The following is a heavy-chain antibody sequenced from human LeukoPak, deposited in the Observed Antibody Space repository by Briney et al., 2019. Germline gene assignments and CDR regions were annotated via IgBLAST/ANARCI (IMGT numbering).Heavy chain of an antibody. CDR2: ISGNGGRT. CDR1: GFTFSSYA. V-gene: IGHV3-23*01. J-gene: IGHJ5*02. CDR3: AKVRDLDTVLGRFDN. Sequence: QSGGSLRLSCAASGFTFSSYAMRWVRQAPGKGLEWVSVISGNGGRTYYADSVKGRFTISRDNSQNPLYLQMNSLRAEDTAVYYCAKVRDLDTVLGRFDNWGQGTLVTVSS. D-gene: IGHD5-18*01.